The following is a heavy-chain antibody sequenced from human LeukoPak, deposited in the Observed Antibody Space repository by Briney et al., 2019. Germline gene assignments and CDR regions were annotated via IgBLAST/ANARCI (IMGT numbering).Heavy chain of an antibody. CDR1: GFTFSSYS. CDR3: ARDQWGNGWSGSFDS. V-gene: IGHV3-21*01. Sequence: PGGSLRLSCAASGFTFSSYSMNWVRQAPGKGLEWVSSINSDIRLMYYAESVKGRFTISRDNARNSLYLQLNSLRAEDTAVYYCARDQWGNGWSGSFDSWGRGTLVTVSS. J-gene: IGHJ4*02. CDR2: INSDIRLM. D-gene: IGHD6-19*01.